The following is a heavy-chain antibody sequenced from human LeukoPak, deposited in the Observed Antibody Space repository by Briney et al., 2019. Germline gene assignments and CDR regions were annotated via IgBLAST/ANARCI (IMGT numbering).Heavy chain of an antibody. D-gene: IGHD5/OR15-5a*01. CDR1: GGTFSSYA. V-gene: IGHV1-69*04. CDR3: ARARISSVTTGGSDY. J-gene: IGHJ4*02. CDR2: IIPILGIA. Sequence: GASVKVSCKASGGTFSSYAISWVRQAPGQGLEWMGRIIPILGIANYAQKFQGRVTITADKSTSTAYMELSSLRSEDTAVYYCARARISSVTTGGSDYWGQGILVTVSS.